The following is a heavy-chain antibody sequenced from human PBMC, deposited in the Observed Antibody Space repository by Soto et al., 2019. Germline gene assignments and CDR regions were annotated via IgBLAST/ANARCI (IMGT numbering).Heavy chain of an antibody. Sequence: SETLSLTCAVSGGSISSSNWWSWVRQPPGKGLEWIGEIYHSGSTNYNPSLKSRVTISVDKSKNHFSLKLSSVTAADTAVYYCARLQAAAGDNDLTFDYWGQGTLVT. J-gene: IGHJ4*02. D-gene: IGHD6-13*01. CDR3: ARLQAAAGDNDLTFDY. CDR2: IYHSGST. V-gene: IGHV4-4*02. CDR1: GGSISSSNW.